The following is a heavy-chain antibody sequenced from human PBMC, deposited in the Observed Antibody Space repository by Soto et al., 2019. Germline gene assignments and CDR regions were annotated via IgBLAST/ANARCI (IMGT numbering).Heavy chain of an antibody. Sequence: QVQLVQSGAEVKKPGSSVKVSCKASGGTFSSYSINWVRQAPGQGLEWMGEIIPIFGTANYAQKFQGRVTINADEPTSTAYMELGSLRSEDTAVYYCARDGGRHSGGIDYWGQGTLVTVSS. CDR2: IIPIFGTA. J-gene: IGHJ4*02. CDR1: GGTFSSYS. D-gene: IGHD1-26*01. V-gene: IGHV1-69*01. CDR3: ARDGGRHSGGIDY.